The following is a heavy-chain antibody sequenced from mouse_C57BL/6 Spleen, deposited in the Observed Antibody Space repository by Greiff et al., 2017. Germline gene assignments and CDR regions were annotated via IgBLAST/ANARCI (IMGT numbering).Heavy chain of an antibody. Sequence: VQLQQSGAELVRPGASVTLSCKASGYTFTDYEMHWVQQTPVHGLEWIGAIDPETGGTAYNQKFKGKAILTADKSSSTAYMERRSLTSEDSAVYYCTTKKPITTVFDYWGQGTTLTVSS. V-gene: IGHV1-15*01. J-gene: IGHJ2*01. CDR2: IDPETGGT. CDR1: GYTFTDYE. CDR3: TTKKPITTVFDY. D-gene: IGHD1-1*01.